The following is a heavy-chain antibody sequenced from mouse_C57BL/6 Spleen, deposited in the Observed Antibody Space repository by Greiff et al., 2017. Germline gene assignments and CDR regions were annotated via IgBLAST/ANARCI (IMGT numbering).Heavy chain of an antibody. D-gene: IGHD3-2*02. CDR2: INPSTGGT. Sequence: DVQLQESGPELVKPGASVKISCKASGYSFTGYYMNWVKQSPEKSLEWIGEINPSTGGTTYNQKFKAKATLTADKSSSTAYMQLSSLTYEDSAVYYCARPETAQATFWFAYWGQGTLVTVSA. V-gene: IGHV1-42*01. CDR3: ARPETAQATFWFAY. CDR1: GYSFTGYY. J-gene: IGHJ3*01.